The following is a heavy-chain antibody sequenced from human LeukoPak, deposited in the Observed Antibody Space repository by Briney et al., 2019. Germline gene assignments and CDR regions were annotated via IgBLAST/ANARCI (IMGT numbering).Heavy chain of an antibody. CDR1: AFTFSSYS. D-gene: IGHD4-11*01. J-gene: IGHJ4*02. CDR2: ISYDGSKK. V-gene: IGHV3-30*18. Sequence: PGGSLSLSCAASAFTFSSYSMRWVRQAPGKVLEWVAIISYDGSKKYYADSVKGSFTISRDNSKNTLYLQMNSVRAEDTAVYYCAKDLHPADYWGQGTLVTVSS. CDR3: AKDLHPADY.